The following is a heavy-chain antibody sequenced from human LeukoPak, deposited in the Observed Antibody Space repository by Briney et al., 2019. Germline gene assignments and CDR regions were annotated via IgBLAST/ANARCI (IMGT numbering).Heavy chain of an antibody. CDR3: ARTTAAAAQGFDY. Sequence: PSETLSLTCTVSGGSISSYYWSWIRQPPGKGLEWIGYIYYSGSTNYNPSLKSRVTISVDTSKNQFSLKLSSVTAADTAVYYCARTTAAAAQGFDYWGQGTLVTVSS. D-gene: IGHD6-13*01. V-gene: IGHV4-59*08. J-gene: IGHJ4*02. CDR2: IYYSGST. CDR1: GGSISSYY.